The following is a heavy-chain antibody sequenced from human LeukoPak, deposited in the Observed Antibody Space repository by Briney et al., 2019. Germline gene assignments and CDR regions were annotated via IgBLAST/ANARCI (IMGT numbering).Heavy chain of an antibody. D-gene: IGHD2-15*01. CDR1: GDSVSSNSAA. V-gene: IGHV6-1*01. Sequence: SQTLSLTCAISGDSVSSNSAAWNWIRQSPSRGLEWLGRTYYRFKWYNDYAVSVKSRITINPDTSKNQFSLQLNSVTPEDTAVYYCARSSVVVVAATYDTYNWFDPWGQGTLVTVSS. CDR3: ARSSVVVVAATYDTYNWFDP. J-gene: IGHJ5*02. CDR2: TYYRFKWYN.